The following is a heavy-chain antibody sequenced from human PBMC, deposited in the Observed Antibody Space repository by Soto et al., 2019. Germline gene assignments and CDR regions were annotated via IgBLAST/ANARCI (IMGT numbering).Heavy chain of an antibody. CDR1: GFTFSSYA. CDR2: ISGGGDSI. V-gene: IGHV3-23*01. CDR3: AKERANGADRYDVDY. D-gene: IGHD2-8*01. J-gene: IGHJ4*02. Sequence: PGGSLRFSCAASGFTFSSYAMTWVRQAPGKGLEWVSAISGGGDSIYYADSVKGRFTISRDQSKNTLYLQMHSLRAEDTAVYFFAKERANGADRYDVDYWGQGTLVTVSS.